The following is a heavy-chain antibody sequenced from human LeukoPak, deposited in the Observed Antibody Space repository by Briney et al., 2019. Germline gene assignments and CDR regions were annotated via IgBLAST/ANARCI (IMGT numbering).Heavy chain of an antibody. J-gene: IGHJ4*02. CDR2: ISGSGGST. CDR3: AKGVDTAMVNPFDY. D-gene: IGHD5-18*01. V-gene: IGHV3-23*01. CDR1: RFTFSSYA. Sequence: HPGGSLRLSCAASRFTFSSYAMSWVRQAPGMRLEWVSTISGSGGSTYYADSVKGRFTISRDNSKNTLYLQMNSLRAEDTAVYYCAKGVDTAMVNPFDYGGQGTLVTVSS.